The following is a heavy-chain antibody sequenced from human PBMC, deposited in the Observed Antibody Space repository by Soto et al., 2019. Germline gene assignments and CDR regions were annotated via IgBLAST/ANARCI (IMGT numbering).Heavy chain of an antibody. J-gene: IGHJ6*02. CDR2: MSDDGSNQ. CDR1: GFTFSDYA. V-gene: IGHV3-30-3*01. CDR3: ARSIAVVATMGTYYYGLDV. Sequence: QVQLVESGGGVVQPGRSLRLSCAASGFTFSDYAVHWVRQAPGKGLEWVAVMSDDGSNQHYADSIKGRFTISRDNSKNTLDLEMHSPRAEDTAVYFCARSIAVVATMGTYYYGLDVWGQGTSVSVSS. D-gene: IGHD2-2*01.